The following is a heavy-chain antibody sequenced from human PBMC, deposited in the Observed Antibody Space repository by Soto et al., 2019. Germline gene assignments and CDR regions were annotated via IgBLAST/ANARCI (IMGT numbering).Heavy chain of an antibody. CDR2: IIPIFGTA. Sequence: QVQLVQSGAEVKKPGSSVKVSCKASGGTFSSYAISWVRQAPGQGLEWMGGIIPIFGTANYAQKFQGRVTITADESTSTAYMELRSLRSEDTAVYYCARHTAMDSAVYYYGMDVWGQGTTVTVSS. D-gene: IGHD5-18*01. J-gene: IGHJ6*02. CDR3: ARHTAMDSAVYYYGMDV. CDR1: GGTFSSYA. V-gene: IGHV1-69*01.